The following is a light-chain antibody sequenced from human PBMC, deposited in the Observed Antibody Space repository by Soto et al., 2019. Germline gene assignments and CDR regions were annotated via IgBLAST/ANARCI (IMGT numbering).Light chain of an antibody. CDR3: YQYYSSPHT. CDR2: ATS. Sequence: EIVLTQSPDTLSLSPGETATLSCRTSQTISRDDLAWYQQRPGQAPRLLVSATSRRATGIPDRFNGYGSGTDFTLTISSLEPEDFGVYYCYQYYSSPHTFGPGTRVDIK. V-gene: IGKV3-20*01. CDR1: QTISRDD. J-gene: IGKJ3*01.